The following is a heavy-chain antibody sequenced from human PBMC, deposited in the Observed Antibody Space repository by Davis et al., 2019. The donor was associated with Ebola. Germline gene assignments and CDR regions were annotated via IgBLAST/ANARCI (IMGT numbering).Heavy chain of an antibody. J-gene: IGHJ3*02. CDR2: ISGSGGST. V-gene: IGHV3-23*01. Sequence: GESLKISCAASGFTFSSYAMSWVRQAPGKGLQWVSAISGSGGSTYYADSVKGRFTISRDNSKNTLYLQMNSLRAEDTAVYYCAKAVHCSSTSCYRGAFDIWGQGTMVTVSS. D-gene: IGHD2-2*01. CDR3: AKAVHCSSTSCYRGAFDI. CDR1: GFTFSSYA.